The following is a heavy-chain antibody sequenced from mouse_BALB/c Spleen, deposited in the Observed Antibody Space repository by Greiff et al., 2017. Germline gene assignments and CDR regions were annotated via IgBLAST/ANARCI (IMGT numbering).Heavy chain of an antibody. Sequence: VQLKESGAELVRPGALVKLSCKASGFNIKDYYMHWVKQRPEQGLEWIGWIDPENGNTIYDPKFQGKASITADTSSNTAYLQLSSLTSEDTAVYYCALDSSGPPYAMDYWGQGTSVTVSS. CDR2: IDPENGNT. J-gene: IGHJ4*01. CDR3: ALDSSGPPYAMDY. V-gene: IGHV14-1*02. D-gene: IGHD3-2*01. CDR1: GFNIKDYY.